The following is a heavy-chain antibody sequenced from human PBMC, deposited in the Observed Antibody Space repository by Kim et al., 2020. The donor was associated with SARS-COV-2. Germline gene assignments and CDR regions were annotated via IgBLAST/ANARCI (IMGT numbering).Heavy chain of an antibody. CDR1: AFTFGDYA. Sequence: GGSLRLSCVASAFTFGDYAMSWFRQTPGKGLEWVGFIRSKAHGGTTEYAASVKGRFTISRDDSKSIAYLQMNSLKTEDTAVYYCTRSPNDYGDYGDYWGQGILVIVSS. D-gene: IGHD4-17*01. J-gene: IGHJ4*02. CDR3: TRSPNDYGDYGDY. CDR2: IRSKAHGGTT. V-gene: IGHV3-49*03.